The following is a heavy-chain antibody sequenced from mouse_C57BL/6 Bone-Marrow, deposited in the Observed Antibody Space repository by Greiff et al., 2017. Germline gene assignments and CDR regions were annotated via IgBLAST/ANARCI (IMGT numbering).Heavy chain of an antibody. J-gene: IGHJ2*01. D-gene: IGHD1-1*01. CDR2: INYDGSST. CDR1: GFTFSDYY. CDR3: ARGNYYGSSPYYFDY. V-gene: IGHV5-16*01. Sequence: DVMLVESEGGLVQPGSSMKLSCTASGFTFSDYYMAWVRQVPEKGLEWVANINYDGSSTYYLDSLKSRFIISRDNAKNILYLQMSSLKSEDTATYYCARGNYYGSSPYYFDYWGQGTTLTVSS.